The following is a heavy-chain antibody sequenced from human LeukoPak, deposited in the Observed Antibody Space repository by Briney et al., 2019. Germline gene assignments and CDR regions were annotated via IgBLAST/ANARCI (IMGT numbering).Heavy chain of an antibody. V-gene: IGHV1-46*01. Sequence: ASVTVSFKASGYTFTSYYMHWVRQAPGQGLEWMGIINPSGGSTSYAQKFQGRVTMTRDTSTSTVYMELSSLRSEDTAVYYCAREDYVVRSWFDPWGQGTLVTVPS. CDR3: AREDYVVRSWFDP. D-gene: IGHD3-22*01. J-gene: IGHJ5*02. CDR1: GYTFTSYY. CDR2: INPSGGST.